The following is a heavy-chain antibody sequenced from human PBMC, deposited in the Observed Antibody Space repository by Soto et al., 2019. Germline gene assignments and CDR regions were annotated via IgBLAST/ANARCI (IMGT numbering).Heavy chain of an antibody. Sequence: PSETLSLTCTVSGGSISSGGYYWSWVRQHPGRGLEWIGYIYYTGSAYYNPSLESRVTISVDTSKSQFSLKLSSVTAADTAVYYCARDGDCSGGSCYSGYFDYWGQGTLVTVSS. J-gene: IGHJ4*02. CDR1: GGSISSGGYY. CDR3: ARDGDCSGGSCYSGYFDY. V-gene: IGHV4-31*03. D-gene: IGHD2-15*01. CDR2: IYYTGSA.